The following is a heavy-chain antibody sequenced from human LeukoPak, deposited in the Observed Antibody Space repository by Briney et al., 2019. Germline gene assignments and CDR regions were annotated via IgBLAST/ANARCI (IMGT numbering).Heavy chain of an antibody. D-gene: IGHD6-13*01. CDR1: GFTFSNYA. V-gene: IGHV3-23*01. CDR3: AKGFLPGSCFFDY. J-gene: IGHJ4*02. CDR2: ISASGGST. Sequence: GGSLRLSCDASGFTFSNYAMIWGRQAPGKGLEWVSGISASGGSTYYADSVKGRFTISRDNSKNTLYLQMNSLRAEDTAVYYCAKGFLPGSCFFDYWGQGTLVTVSS.